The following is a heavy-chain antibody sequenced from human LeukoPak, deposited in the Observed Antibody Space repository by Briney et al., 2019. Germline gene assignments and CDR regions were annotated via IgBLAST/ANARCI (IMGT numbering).Heavy chain of an antibody. J-gene: IGHJ4*02. V-gene: IGHV1-46*01. CDR2: INPSGGST. D-gene: IGHD2-2*01. Sequence: ASVKVSCKASGYTFTSYYMHWVRQAPGQGLEWMGIINPSGGSTSYAQKFQGRVTMTRDTSTSTVYMELSSLRSEDTAVYYCALNWGLVVVPAAIGYYWGQGTLVTVSS. CDR3: ALNWGLVVVPAAIGYY. CDR1: GYTFTSYY.